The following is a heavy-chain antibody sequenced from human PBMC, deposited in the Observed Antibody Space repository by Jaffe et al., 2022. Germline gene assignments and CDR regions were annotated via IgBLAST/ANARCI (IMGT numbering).Heavy chain of an antibody. D-gene: IGHD2-2*01. CDR1: GYSISSGYY. Sequence: QVQLQESGPGLVKPSETLSLTCAVSGYSISSGYYWGWIRQPPGKGLEWIGSIYHSGSTYYNPSLKSRVTISVDTSKNQFSLKLSSVTAADTAVYYCARDIVVVPAAMRWFDPWGQGTLVTVSS. CDR3: ARDIVVVPAAMRWFDP. V-gene: IGHV4-38-2*02. CDR2: IYHSGST. J-gene: IGHJ5*02.